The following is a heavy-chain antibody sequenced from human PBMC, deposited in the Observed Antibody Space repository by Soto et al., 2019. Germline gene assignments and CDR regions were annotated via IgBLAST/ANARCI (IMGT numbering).Heavy chain of an antibody. CDR3: ARALRNRLYDFWSGPREPDAFDI. CDR1: GFTFSDYY. D-gene: IGHD3-3*01. CDR2: ISSSGSTI. Sequence: GGSLRLSCAASGFTFSDYYMSWIRQAPGKGLEWVSYISSSGSTIYYADSVKGRFTISRDNAKNSLYLQMNSLRAEDTAVYYCARALRNRLYDFWSGPREPDAFDIWGQGTMVTVSS. J-gene: IGHJ3*02. V-gene: IGHV3-11*01.